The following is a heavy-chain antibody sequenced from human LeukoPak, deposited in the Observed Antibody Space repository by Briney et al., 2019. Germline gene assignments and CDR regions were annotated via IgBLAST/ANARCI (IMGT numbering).Heavy chain of an antibody. Sequence: GASVKVSCKASGYTFTSYGISWVRQAPGQGLEWMGWISAYNGNTNYAQKLQGRVTMTTDTSTSTAYMELRSLRSDDTAVYYCARVAGYCSSTSCYREKQIDTPHPENWFDPWGQGTLVTVSS. V-gene: IGHV1-18*01. CDR2: ISAYNGNT. J-gene: IGHJ5*02. D-gene: IGHD2-2*01. CDR1: GYTFTSYG. CDR3: ARVAGYCSSTSCYREKQIDTPHPENWFDP.